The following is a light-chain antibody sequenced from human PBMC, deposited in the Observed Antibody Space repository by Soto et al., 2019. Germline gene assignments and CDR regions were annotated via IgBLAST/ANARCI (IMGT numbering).Light chain of an antibody. Sequence: DIQMTQSPSSPSASVGDIVTMTFRASQGINNYLAWYQQKPGKVPKLLIYDASTLQSGVPSRFSGSGSGTDFTLTISSLQPEDVATYYCQKYNNAPRTFGQGTKVDIK. V-gene: IGKV1-27*01. J-gene: IGKJ1*01. CDR2: DAS. CDR1: QGINNY. CDR3: QKYNNAPRT.